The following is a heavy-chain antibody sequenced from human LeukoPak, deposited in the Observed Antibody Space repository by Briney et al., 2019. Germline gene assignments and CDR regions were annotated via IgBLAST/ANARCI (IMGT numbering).Heavy chain of an antibody. Sequence: SGGSLRLSCAASGFTFSRYAMSWVRQAPGKGLEWVSAISGSGGSTYYADSVKGRFTISRDISKNTLYLQVNSLRAEDTAVYFCAKDVPAAYFDYWGQGTLVTVSS. J-gene: IGHJ4*02. V-gene: IGHV3-23*01. D-gene: IGHD2-2*01. CDR1: GFTFSRYA. CDR2: ISGSGGST. CDR3: AKDVPAAYFDY.